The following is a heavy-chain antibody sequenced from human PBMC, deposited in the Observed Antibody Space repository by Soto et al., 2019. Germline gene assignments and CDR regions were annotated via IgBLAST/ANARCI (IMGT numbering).Heavy chain of an antibody. CDR2: IKSKTDGGTT. CDR3: TTENPDRIYYYSMDV. Sequence: EVQLVESGGGLVKPGGSLRLSCEASGFNFRSAWMSWVRQAPGKGLEWVGRIKSKTDGGTTEYAAPVKGRFTISRDDSRNTLFLQMNSLKTEDTAVYSCTTENPDRIYYYSMDVWGQGTTVTVSS. CDR1: GFNFRSAW. J-gene: IGHJ6*02. V-gene: IGHV3-15*01. D-gene: IGHD3-22*01.